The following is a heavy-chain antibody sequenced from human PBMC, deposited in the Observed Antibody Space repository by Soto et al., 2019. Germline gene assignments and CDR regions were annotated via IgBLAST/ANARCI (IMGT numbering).Heavy chain of an antibody. CDR2: IYYSGST. Sequence: PSETLSLTCTVSGGSLNAYFWTWIRQPPGKGLEWICYIYYSGSTDYTPSLKSRVSISLHTSKNQFSLKLSSVTAADTAVYYCARGVDRQWADYGGQGTLVTVSS. CDR3: ARGVDRQWADY. V-gene: IGHV4-59*01. CDR1: GGSLNAYF. D-gene: IGHD6-19*01. J-gene: IGHJ4*02.